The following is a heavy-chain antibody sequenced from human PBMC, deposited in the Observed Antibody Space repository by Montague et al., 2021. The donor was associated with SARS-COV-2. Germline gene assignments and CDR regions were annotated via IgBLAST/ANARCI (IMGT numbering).Heavy chain of an antibody. CDR3: VRDQGRSNWNYPDY. CDR2: IYNSGST. Sequence: SETLSLTCTVSGGSISGYYWSWFRQSAGKGLEWIGRIYNSGSTSYNPSLKSRVTMSVDTSKNQFSLKLSSVTAADTAVNYRVRDQGRSNWNYPDYWGQGTLVTVSS. CDR1: GGSISGYY. V-gene: IGHV4-4*07. D-gene: IGHD1-20*01. J-gene: IGHJ4*02.